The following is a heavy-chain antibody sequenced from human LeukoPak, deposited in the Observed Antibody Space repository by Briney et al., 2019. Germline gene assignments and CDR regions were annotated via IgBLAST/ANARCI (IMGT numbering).Heavy chain of an antibody. CDR3: ARGKSGYSP. D-gene: IGHD3-3*01. CDR2: INPHTGAA. CDR1: GYTFIENY. V-gene: IGHV1-2*02. Sequence: GASVKVSCKVSGYTFIENYLHWVRQAPGQGLEWMGLINPHTGAANYSHKFQGRVTVTRDTSISTAYMHLTRLKFDDTAIYYCARGKSGYSPWGQGTPVTVSS. J-gene: IGHJ4*02.